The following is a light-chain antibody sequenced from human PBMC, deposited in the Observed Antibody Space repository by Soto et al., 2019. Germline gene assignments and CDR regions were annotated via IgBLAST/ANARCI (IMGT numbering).Light chain of an antibody. CDR1: QSVSSTY. CDR3: QQYGSSSYT. CDR2: GAS. J-gene: IGKJ2*01. V-gene: IGKV3-20*01. Sequence: IVLTQSPGTLSLSPGERATLSCRASQSVSSTYLAWYQQNPGQAPRLLIYGASSRATGIPDRFSGSGSGTDFTLTISRLEPEDFAVYFRQQYGSSSYTFGQGTKLEIK.